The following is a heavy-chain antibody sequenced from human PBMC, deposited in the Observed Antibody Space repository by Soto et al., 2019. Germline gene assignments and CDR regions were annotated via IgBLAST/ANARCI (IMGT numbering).Heavy chain of an antibody. D-gene: IGHD4-4*01. V-gene: IGHV3-73*01. CDR2: IRSKAKSYAT. CDR3: TIPPAGLQRVTDY. J-gene: IGHJ4*02. Sequence: GGSLRLSCAASGFTFSGSAMHWVRQASGKGLEWVGRIRSKAKSYATAYAASVKGRFTISRDDSKNTAYLQMNSLKTEDTAVYYCTIPPAGLQRVTDYWGQGTLVTVSS. CDR1: GFTFSGSA.